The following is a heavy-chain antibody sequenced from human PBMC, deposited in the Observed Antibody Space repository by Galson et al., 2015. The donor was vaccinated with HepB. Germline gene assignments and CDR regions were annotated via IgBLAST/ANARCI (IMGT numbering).Heavy chain of an antibody. J-gene: IGHJ3*02. CDR2: MNPNSGNT. Sequence: SGYTFTSYDINWVRQATGQGLEWMGWMNPNSGNTGYAQKFQGRVTMTRNTSISTAYMELSSLRSEDTAVYYCATGLGTADAFDIWGQGTMVTVSS. CDR3: ATGLGTADAFDI. CDR1: GYTFTSYD. V-gene: IGHV1-8*01.